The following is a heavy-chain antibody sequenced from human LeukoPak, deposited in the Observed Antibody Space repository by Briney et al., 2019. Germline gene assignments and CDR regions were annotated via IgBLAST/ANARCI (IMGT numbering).Heavy chain of an antibody. D-gene: IGHD3-10*01. CDR3: VSHGSGIFYKTLSY. CDR2: IYPGDSET. CDR1: GPTFNTYW. V-gene: IGHV5-51*01. J-gene: IGHJ4*02. Sequence: GESLKISCKGSGPTFNTYWIGWIRQVPGRGLEWMAVIYPGDSETRYSPSFQGQVTISADKSMNAAYLQWGSLKASDTAMYYCVSHGSGIFYKTLSYWGQGTLVTVSS.